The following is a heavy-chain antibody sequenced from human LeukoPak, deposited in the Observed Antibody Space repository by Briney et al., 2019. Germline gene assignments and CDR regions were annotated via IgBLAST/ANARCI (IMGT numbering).Heavy chain of an antibody. J-gene: IGHJ4*02. CDR2: INHSGST. D-gene: IGHD6-6*01. V-gene: IGHV4-34*01. CDR1: GGSFSGYY. Sequence: PSETLSLTCAGYGGSFSGYYWSWIRQPPGKGLEWIGEINHSGSTNYNPSLKSRVTISVDTSKNQFSLKLSSVTAADTAVYYCARGRDSIAARHFDYWGQGTLVTVSA. CDR3: ARGRDSIAARHFDY.